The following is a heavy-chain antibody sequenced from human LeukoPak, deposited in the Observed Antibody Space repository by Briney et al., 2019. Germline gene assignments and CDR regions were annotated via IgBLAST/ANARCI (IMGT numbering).Heavy chain of an antibody. CDR1: GDSISSYY. CDR3: ARGNQKWLQSPFDF. J-gene: IGHJ4*02. Sequence: PSETLSLTCTVSGDSISSYYWNWIRQTPGKGLEWIAYIYFSGSINYNPSLRSRVTISVDTSKNQFSLKLSSVTAADTAVYYCARGNQKWLQSPFDFWGPGTLVTVSS. V-gene: IGHV4-59*01. CDR2: IYFSGSI. D-gene: IGHD5-24*01.